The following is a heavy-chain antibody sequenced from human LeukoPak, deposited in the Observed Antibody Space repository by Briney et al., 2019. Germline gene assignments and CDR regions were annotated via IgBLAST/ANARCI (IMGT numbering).Heavy chain of an antibody. V-gene: IGHV3-23*01. CDR2: ICGSGGST. CDR3: AKSPVEQSCVLLWFGELYIDY. CDR1: GFTFSSYA. D-gene: IGHD3-10*01. Sequence: GGSLRLLCAASGFTFSSYAMIWVRQATGKGLEWVSAICGSGGSTYYADSVKGRFTISRDNPKKTLYLQMNRLRAEDTAVYYCAKSPVEQSCVLLWFGELYIDYWGQGTLVSVSS. J-gene: IGHJ4*02.